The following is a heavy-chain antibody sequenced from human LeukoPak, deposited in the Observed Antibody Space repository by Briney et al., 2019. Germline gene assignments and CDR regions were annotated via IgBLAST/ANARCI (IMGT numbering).Heavy chain of an antibody. CDR3: AREDSSSWVVDY. CDR1: GGSISSGSYY. V-gene: IGHV4-61*02. Sequence: PSETLSLTCTVSGGSISSGSYYWSWIRQPAGKGLEWIGRIYTSGGTNYNPSLKSRVTMSVDTSKNQFSLKLSSVTAADTAVYYCAREDSSSWVVDYWGQGTLVTVSS. J-gene: IGHJ4*02. D-gene: IGHD6-6*01. CDR2: IYTSGGT.